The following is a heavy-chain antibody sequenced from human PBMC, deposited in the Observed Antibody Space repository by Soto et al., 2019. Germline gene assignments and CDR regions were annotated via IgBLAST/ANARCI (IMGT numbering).Heavy chain of an antibody. CDR3: AMGGDYYDSSGYPQGFDV. V-gene: IGHV4-31*11. Sequence: SETLSLTCAVSGGSISSGGYSWSWIRQPPGKGLEWIGEINHSGTTNYNPSLKSRVTISVDTSKNQFSLKLSSVTAADTAVYYCAMGGDYYDSSGYPQGFDVWGQGTPVTVSS. J-gene: IGHJ4*02. CDR1: GGSISSGGYS. CDR2: INHSGTT. D-gene: IGHD3-22*01.